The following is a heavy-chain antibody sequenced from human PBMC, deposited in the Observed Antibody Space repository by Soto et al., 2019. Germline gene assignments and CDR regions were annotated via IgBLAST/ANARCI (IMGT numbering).Heavy chain of an antibody. CDR3: ARHEGRYCSGGSCYPGDY. V-gene: IGHV4-39*01. CDR2: IYYSGRS. CDR1: GDSISSSSYY. J-gene: IGHJ4*02. Sequence: QLQLQESGPGLVKPSETLSLTCTVSGDSISSSSYYWGWVRQPPGKGLEWIGTIYYSGRSFYNPSLKSRVTISVDTAKNQFSLKFSSVTAADTAVYYCARHEGRYCSGGSCYPGDYWGQGTLFTVSS. D-gene: IGHD2-15*01.